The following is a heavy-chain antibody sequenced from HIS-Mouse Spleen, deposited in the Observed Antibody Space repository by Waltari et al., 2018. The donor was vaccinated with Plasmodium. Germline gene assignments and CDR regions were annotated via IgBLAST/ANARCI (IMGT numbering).Heavy chain of an antibody. CDR3: ARGPHPGIAARGFDP. J-gene: IGHJ5*02. CDR1: GGSISSYY. V-gene: IGHV4-59*01. D-gene: IGHD6-6*01. CDR2: IYYSGST. Sequence: QVQLQESGPGLVKPSETLSLTCTVSGGSISSYYWSWIRQPPGKGLEWIGYIYYSGSTNYNPSLKSRVTISVDTSKNQFSLKLSSVTAADTAVYYCARGPHPGIAARGFDPWGQGTLVTVSS.